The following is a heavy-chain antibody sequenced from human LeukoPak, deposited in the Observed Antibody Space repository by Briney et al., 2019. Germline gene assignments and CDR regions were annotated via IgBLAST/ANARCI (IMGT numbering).Heavy chain of an antibody. Sequence: SQTLSLTCTVSGGSISGGDYYWTWIRQPPGKGLEWIGYIYSSGRTYYNPSLQSRLTISVDTSKNQFSLKLSSVTAADTAVYYCAREGGVGYCTNGVCYHFDYWGQGTLVTVSS. J-gene: IGHJ4*02. CDR2: IYSSGRT. CDR3: AREGGVGYCTNGVCYHFDY. CDR1: GGSISGGDYY. D-gene: IGHD2-8*01. V-gene: IGHV4-30-4*01.